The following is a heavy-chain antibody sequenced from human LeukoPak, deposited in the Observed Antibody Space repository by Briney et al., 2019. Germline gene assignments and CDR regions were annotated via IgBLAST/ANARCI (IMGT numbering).Heavy chain of an antibody. V-gene: IGHV3-7*03. CDR3: ARGYYGSGTYTFDY. D-gene: IGHD3-10*01. CDR2: VNRDGSET. Sequence: GGSLRLSCAASGFALSSHWMTWVRQVPGRGPEWVANVNRDGSETYYLDSVKGRFTISKDNAKNSLYLQMNSLRAEDTALYHCARGYYGSGTYTFDYWGQGTLVTVSS. CDR1: GFALSSHW. J-gene: IGHJ4*02.